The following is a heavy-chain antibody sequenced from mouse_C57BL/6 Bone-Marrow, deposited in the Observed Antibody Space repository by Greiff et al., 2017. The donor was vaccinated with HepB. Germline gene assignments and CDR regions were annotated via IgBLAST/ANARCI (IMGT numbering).Heavy chain of an antibody. CDR2: INPYNGDT. J-gene: IGHJ4*01. CDR3: ARRITTVVAPYAMDY. CDR1: GFTFTDYY. Sequence: EVQLQQSGPVLVKPGPSVKISCKASGFTFTDYYMHWVKQSHGKSLEWIGRINPYNGDTFYNQKFKGKATLTVDKSSSTAHMELRSLTSEDSAVYYCARRITTVVAPYAMDYWGQGTSVTVSS. V-gene: IGHV1-20*01. D-gene: IGHD1-1*01.